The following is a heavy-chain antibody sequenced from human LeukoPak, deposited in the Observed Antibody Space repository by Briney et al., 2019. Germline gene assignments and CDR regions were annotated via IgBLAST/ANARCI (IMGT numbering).Heavy chain of an antibody. CDR2: IHPNSGAT. CDR1: GYTFTDYF. J-gene: IGHJ4*02. CDR3: ARDIVVVSDTRGFDY. V-gene: IGHV1-2*02. D-gene: IGHD2-21*01. Sequence: GASVKVSCKTSGYTFTDYFIHWVRQAPGQGLEWMGWIHPNSGATKSAEKFQGRVTLTRDTSITTVYMELSRLSSDDTAVYYCARDIVVVSDTRGFDYWAREPWSPSPQ.